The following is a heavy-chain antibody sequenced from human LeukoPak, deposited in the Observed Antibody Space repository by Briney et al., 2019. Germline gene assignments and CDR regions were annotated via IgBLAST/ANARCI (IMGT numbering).Heavy chain of an antibody. V-gene: IGHV3-74*01. CDR3: ARVRGGSGSSYAADAFDI. D-gene: IGHD1-26*01. CDR1: GLTFSSYW. CDR2: IYNDGSST. J-gene: IGHJ3*02. Sequence: GGSLRLSCAVSGLTFSSYWMHWVRQAPGKGLVWVSRIYNDGSSTSYADSVKGRFTISRDNAKSTLYLQMNSLRAEDTAVYYCARVRGGSGSSYAADAFDIWGQGTMVTVSS.